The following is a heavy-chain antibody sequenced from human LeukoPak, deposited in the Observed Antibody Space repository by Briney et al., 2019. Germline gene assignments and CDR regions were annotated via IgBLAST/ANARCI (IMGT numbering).Heavy chain of an antibody. J-gene: IGHJ6*02. CDR2: ISGSGGST. CDR3: ANVPPGSRPGVIVVVPAALPPYYGMDV. D-gene: IGHD2-2*01. V-gene: IGHV3-23*01. Sequence: HPGGSLRLSCAASGFTFSSYAMSWVRQAPGKGLEWVSAISGSGGSTYYADSVKGRFTISRDNSKNTLYLQMNSLRAEDTAVYYCANVPPGSRPGVIVVVPAALPPYYGMDVWGQGTTVTVSS. CDR1: GFTFSSYA.